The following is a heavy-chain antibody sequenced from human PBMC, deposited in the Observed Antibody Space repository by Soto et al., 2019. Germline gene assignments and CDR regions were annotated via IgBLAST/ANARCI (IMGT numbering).Heavy chain of an antibody. V-gene: IGHV1-69*06. CDR1: GGTFSSYA. J-gene: IGHJ4*02. Sequence: AASVKVSCKASGGTFSSYAISWVRQAPGQGLEWMGGIIPIFGTANYAQKFQGRVTITADKSTSTAYMELSSLRSEDTAVYYCARAPLESCSGGSCYGLFGYWGQGTLVTVSS. CDR2: IIPIFGTA. CDR3: ARAPLESCSGGSCYGLFGY. D-gene: IGHD2-15*01.